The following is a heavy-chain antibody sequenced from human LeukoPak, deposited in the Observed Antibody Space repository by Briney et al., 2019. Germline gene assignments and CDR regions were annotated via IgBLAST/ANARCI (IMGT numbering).Heavy chain of an antibody. CDR2: INPNSGGT. CDR1: GYMFTGYY. D-gene: IGHD2-21*02. J-gene: IGHJ4*02. CDR3: ARGYCSGDCFTLFDY. V-gene: IGHV1-2*03. Sequence: EASVKVSCKASGYMFTGYYMHWVPQAPGQGLEWMGWINPNSGGTNYAQKFQGRVTMTRDTSISTAYMELSSLRSDDTAVYYCARGYCSGDCFTLFDYWGQGTLVTVSS.